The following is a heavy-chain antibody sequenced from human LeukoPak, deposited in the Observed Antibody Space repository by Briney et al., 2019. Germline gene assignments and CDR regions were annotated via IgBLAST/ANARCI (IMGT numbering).Heavy chain of an antibody. J-gene: IGHJ4*02. Sequence: GGSLRLSCAVSGFALSGYWMTWVRQAPGKGLEWVANMNQDGTEKYYVDSVNGRFTISGDNAEHSVDLQMNNMKAEDTAVYYCARGGPDSSWYWLYWGQGTLVTVSS. CDR3: ARGGPDSSWYWLY. D-gene: IGHD6-13*01. CDR2: MNQDGTEK. V-gene: IGHV3-7*01. CDR1: GFALSGYW.